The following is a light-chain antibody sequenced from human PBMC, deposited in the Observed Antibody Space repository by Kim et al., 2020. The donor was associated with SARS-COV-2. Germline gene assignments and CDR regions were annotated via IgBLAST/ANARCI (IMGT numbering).Light chain of an antibody. J-gene: IGKJ5*01. V-gene: IGKV3-11*01. CDR3: QQRSNWPSIT. CDR1: QSVSSY. Sequence: PPGERATLSCRASQSVSSYLAWYQQKPGQAPRLLIYDASNRATGIPARFSGSGSGTDFTLTISSLEPEDFAVYYCQQRSNWPSITFGQGTRLEIK. CDR2: DAS.